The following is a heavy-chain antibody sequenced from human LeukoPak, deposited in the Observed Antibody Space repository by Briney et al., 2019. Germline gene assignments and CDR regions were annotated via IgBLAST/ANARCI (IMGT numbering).Heavy chain of an antibody. V-gene: IGHV1-58*02. D-gene: IGHD1-1*01. CDR1: DFAFTRSA. CDR2: IVVGSGDT. J-gene: IGHJ4*02. Sequence: SVKVSCKASDFAFTRSAIQWVRQARGQRLEWIGWIVVGSGDTNYAQKFQERVTITSDVSATTAYMELSSLRSEDTAVYFCATDRNTNAWSYYWGQGTLVTVSS. CDR3: ATDRNTNAWSYY.